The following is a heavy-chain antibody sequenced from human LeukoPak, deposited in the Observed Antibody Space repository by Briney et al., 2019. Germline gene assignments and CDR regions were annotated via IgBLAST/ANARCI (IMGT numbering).Heavy chain of an antibody. CDR3: ARETTDDFFYYYMDV. D-gene: IGHD1/OR15-1a*01. J-gene: IGHJ6*03. CDR1: GFTFSSYW. V-gene: IGHV3-7*01. CDR2: IKQDGSER. Sequence: VGSLRLSCAASGFTFSSYWMSWVRQSPGKGLEWVANIKQDGSERYYMDSVKGRFTISRDNAKASLYLQMNSLRAEDMSVYYCARETTDDFFYYYMDVWGKGTTVTVSS.